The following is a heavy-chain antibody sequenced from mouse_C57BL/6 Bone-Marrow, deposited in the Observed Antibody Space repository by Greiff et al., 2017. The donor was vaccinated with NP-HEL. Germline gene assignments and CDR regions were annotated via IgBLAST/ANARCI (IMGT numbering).Heavy chain of an antibody. CDR1: GYTFTSYG. Sequence: QVQLKESGAELARPGASVTLSCKASGYTFTSYGISWVKQRTGQGLEWIGEIYPRSGNTYYNEKFKGKAILTADKSSSTAYMELRSLTSEDSAVFFSAMSDIIGLERSDTVVYLDGWGAGTTVTVSS. D-gene: IGHD1-3*01. V-gene: IGHV1-81*01. J-gene: IGHJ1*01. CDR2: IYPRSGNT. CDR3: AMSDIIGLERSDTVVYLDG.